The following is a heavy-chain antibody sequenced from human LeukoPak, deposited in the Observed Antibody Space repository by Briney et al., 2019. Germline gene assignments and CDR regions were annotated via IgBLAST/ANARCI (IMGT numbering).Heavy chain of an antibody. CDR2: IIPIFGTA. J-gene: IGHJ4*02. V-gene: IGHV1-69*13. CDR1: GGTFTSYA. Sequence: SVKVSCKASGGTFTSYAISWVRQAPGQGLEWMGGIIPIFGTANYAQKFQGRVTITADESTSTDYMELSSLRSEDTAVYYCARDAQGWDGYNGTSGYWGQGTLVTVSS. CDR3: ARDAQGWDGYNGTSGY. D-gene: IGHD5-24*01.